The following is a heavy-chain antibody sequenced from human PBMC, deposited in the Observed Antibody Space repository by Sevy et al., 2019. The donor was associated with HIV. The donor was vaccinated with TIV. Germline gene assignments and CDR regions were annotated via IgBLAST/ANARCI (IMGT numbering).Heavy chain of an antibody. CDR2: IYSGGSI. CDR3: ARDHPRTVFGGYYYGMDV. D-gene: IGHD3-3*01. Sequence: GGSLRLSCAASGFTVSNYYMTWVRQAPGKGLEWVSIIYSGGSIYYADSVRGRFTISRDNSKNTVYLQMNSLRVEDTAVYYCARDHPRTVFGGYYYGMDVWGQGTTVTVSS. J-gene: IGHJ6*02. V-gene: IGHV3-53*01. CDR1: GFTVSNYY.